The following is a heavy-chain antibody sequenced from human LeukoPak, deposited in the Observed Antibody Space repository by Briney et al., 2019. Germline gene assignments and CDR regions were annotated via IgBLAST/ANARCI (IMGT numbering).Heavy chain of an antibody. J-gene: IGHJ4*02. V-gene: IGHV3-66*01. Sequence: GGSLRLSCAASGFTVSSNYMSWVRQAPGKGLEWVSVIYSGGSTYYADSVKGRLTISRDNSKNTLYLQMNSLRAEDTAVYYCARSPRRYCSSTSCAHFDYWGQGTLVTVSS. CDR1: GFTVSSNY. CDR2: IYSGGST. D-gene: IGHD2-2*01. CDR3: ARSPRRYCSSTSCAHFDY.